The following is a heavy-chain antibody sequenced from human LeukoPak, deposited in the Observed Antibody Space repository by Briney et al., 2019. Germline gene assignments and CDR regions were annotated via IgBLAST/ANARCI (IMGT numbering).Heavy chain of an antibody. CDR2: ISSSSSYI. Sequence: GGSLRPSCAASGFSFSTYSMNWVRQAPGKGLEWVSSISSSSSYIYYADSVRGRFTISRDNAKNSLYLQMNSLRAEDTAVYFCARDNYYGDYTIDYWGQGTLVTVSS. V-gene: IGHV3-21*01. CDR1: GFSFSTYS. J-gene: IGHJ4*02. CDR3: ARDNYYGDYTIDY. D-gene: IGHD4-17*01.